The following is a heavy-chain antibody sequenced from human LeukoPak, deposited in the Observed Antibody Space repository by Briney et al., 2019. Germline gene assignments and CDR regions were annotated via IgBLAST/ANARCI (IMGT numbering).Heavy chain of an antibody. J-gene: IGHJ3*02. D-gene: IGHD6-13*01. Sequence: SQTLSLTCTVSGGSISSGSYYWSWIRQPAGKGLEWIGRIYISGSTNYNPSLKSRVTISVDTSKNQFSLKLSSVTAADTAVYYCARALRLPYTSSPNAFAIWGQGTMVTVSS. CDR2: IYISGST. V-gene: IGHV4-61*02. CDR3: ARALRLPYTSSPNAFAI. CDR1: GGSISSGSYY.